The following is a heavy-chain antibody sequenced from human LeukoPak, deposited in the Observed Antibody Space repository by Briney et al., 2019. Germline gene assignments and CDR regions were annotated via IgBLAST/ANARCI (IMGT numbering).Heavy chain of an antibody. CDR3: ARPRMVMGSSWPLFDY. CDR2: INPSGGST. V-gene: IGHV1-46*01. J-gene: IGHJ4*02. Sequence: ASVKVSCKASGYTFSGHYMHWVRQAPGQGLEWMGIINPSGGSTSYAQKFQGRVTMTRDTSTSTVYMELSSLRSEDTAVYYCARPRMVMGSSWPLFDYWGQGTLVTVSS. CDR1: GYTFSGHY. D-gene: IGHD6-13*01.